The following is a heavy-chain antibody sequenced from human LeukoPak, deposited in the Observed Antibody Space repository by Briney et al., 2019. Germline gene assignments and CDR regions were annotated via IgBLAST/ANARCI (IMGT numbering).Heavy chain of an antibody. CDR1: GGSISSYY. Sequence: PSETLSPTCTVSGGSISSYYWSWIRQPAGKGLEWIGRIYTSGSTNYNPSLKSRVTMSVDMSKNQFSLKLSSVTAADTAVCYCARDRRASQCGGDCYYDAFDIWGQGTMVTVSS. V-gene: IGHV4-4*07. D-gene: IGHD2-21*02. J-gene: IGHJ3*02. CDR3: ARDRRASQCGGDCYYDAFDI. CDR2: IYTSGST.